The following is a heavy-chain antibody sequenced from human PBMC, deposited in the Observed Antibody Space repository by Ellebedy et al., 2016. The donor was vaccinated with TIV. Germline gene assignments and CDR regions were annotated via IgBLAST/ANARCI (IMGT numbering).Heavy chain of an antibody. D-gene: IGHD2-15*01. CDR2: IYFSGRT. J-gene: IGHJ4*02. Sequence: SETLSLXXTVSGGSISGYYWSWIRQPPGKGLEWIAYIYFSGRTNYNPSLKSRVNMSVDTSQNQFSLRLSSVTAADTAVYYCARTFCSRGTCSIGYEFWGQGTLVTVSS. CDR1: GGSISGYY. V-gene: IGHV4-59*12. CDR3: ARTFCSRGTCSIGYEF.